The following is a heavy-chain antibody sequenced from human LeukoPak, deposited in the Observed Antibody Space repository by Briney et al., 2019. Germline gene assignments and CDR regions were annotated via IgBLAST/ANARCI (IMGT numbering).Heavy chain of an antibody. CDR2: IWYDGSNK. Sequence: VGSLRLSCAASGFTFSSYGMHWVRQAPGKGLEWVAVIWYDGSNKYYADSVKGRFTISRDNSKNTLYLQMNSLRAEDTAVYYCAKEPYDSSGYYFFSTDYWGRGTLVTVSS. V-gene: IGHV3-33*06. J-gene: IGHJ4*02. CDR1: GFTFSSYG. CDR3: AKEPYDSSGYYFFSTDY. D-gene: IGHD3-22*01.